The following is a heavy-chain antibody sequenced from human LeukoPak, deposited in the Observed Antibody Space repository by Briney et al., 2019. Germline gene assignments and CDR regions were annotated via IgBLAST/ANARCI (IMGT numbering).Heavy chain of an antibody. J-gene: IGHJ4*02. Sequence: TGGSLRLSCAASGFTFSSYAMSWVRQAPGKGLEWVSAISASGYSTHYADSVKGRFTISRDNSKNTLYLQMNSLRAEDTAVYYCAKGHGDSSGYYYFDYWGQGTLVTVSS. CDR2: ISASGYST. CDR3: AKGHGDSSGYYYFDY. D-gene: IGHD3-22*01. V-gene: IGHV3-23*01. CDR1: GFTFSSYA.